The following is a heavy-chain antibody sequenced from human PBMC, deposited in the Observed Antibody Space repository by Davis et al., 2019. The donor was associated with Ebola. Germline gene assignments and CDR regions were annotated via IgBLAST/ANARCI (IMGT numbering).Heavy chain of an antibody. Sequence: PSETLSLTCTVSGGSISGSSYYWGWIRQPPGKGLEWIGSIYYSGSTYYNPSLKSRVTISVDTSKNQFSLKLSSVTAADTAVYYCARLWWNYDYWGQGTLVTVSS. J-gene: IGHJ4*02. CDR3: ARLWWNYDY. CDR2: IYYSGST. D-gene: IGHD1-7*01. CDR1: GGSISGSSYY. V-gene: IGHV4-39*01.